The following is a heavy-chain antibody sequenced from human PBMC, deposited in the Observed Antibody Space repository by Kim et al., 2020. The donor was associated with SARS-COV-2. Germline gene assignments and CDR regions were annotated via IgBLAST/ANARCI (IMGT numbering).Heavy chain of an antibody. J-gene: IGHJ3*02. CDR2: ISYDGSNK. Sequence: GGSLRLSCAASGFTFSSYAMHWVRQAPGKGLEWVAVISYDGSNKYYADSVKGRFTISRDNSKNTLYLQMNSLRAEDTAVYYCAREPLRGQLGAHAFDIWGQGTMVTVSS. D-gene: IGHD6-6*01. CDR3: AREPLRGQLGAHAFDI. V-gene: IGHV3-30-3*01. CDR1: GFTFSSYA.